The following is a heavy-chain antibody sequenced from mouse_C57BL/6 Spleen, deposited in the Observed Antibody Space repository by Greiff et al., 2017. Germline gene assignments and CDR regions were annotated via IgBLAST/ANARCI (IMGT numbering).Heavy chain of an antibody. Sequence: EVMLVESGGGLVQPGGSLSLSCAASGFTFTDYYMSWVRQPPGKALEWLGFIRNKANGYTTEYSASVRGRFSISSANSQSILHLQMNGLRAEDGATYYCARPAHGSSPFAYWGQGTLVTVSA. D-gene: IGHD1-1*01. CDR2: IRNKANGYTT. V-gene: IGHV7-3*01. CDR1: GFTFTDYY. J-gene: IGHJ3*01. CDR3: ARPAHGSSPFAY.